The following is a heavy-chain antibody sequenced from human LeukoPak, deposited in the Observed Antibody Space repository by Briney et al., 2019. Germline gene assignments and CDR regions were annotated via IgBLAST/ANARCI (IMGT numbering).Heavy chain of an antibody. J-gene: IGHJ6*02. CDR3: ATFRGFWSGYTYYYYGMDV. CDR1: GYTHTELS. D-gene: IGHD3-3*01. V-gene: IGHV1-24*01. Sequence: ASVKVSCKVSGYTHTELSMHWVRQAPGKGLEWMGGFDPEDGETIYAQKFQGRVTMTEDTSTDTAYMELSSLRSEDTAVYYCATFRGFWSGYTYYYYGMDVWGQGTTVTVSS. CDR2: FDPEDGET.